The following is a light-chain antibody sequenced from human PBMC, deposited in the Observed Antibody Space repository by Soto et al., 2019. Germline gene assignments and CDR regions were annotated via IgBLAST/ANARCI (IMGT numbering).Light chain of an antibody. Sequence: EVVLTQSPLSLPATLGQPASISCRFSQSLVYSDGNTYLNWCQQRPGQSPRRLIYQVSYRDSGVPDRFSGSGSGTDFTLKISRVEAEDVGIYYCMQTTEFSRTFGQGTKVDIK. CDR1: QSLVYSDGNTY. CDR3: MQTTEFSRT. V-gene: IGKV2-30*01. CDR2: QVS. J-gene: IGKJ1*01.